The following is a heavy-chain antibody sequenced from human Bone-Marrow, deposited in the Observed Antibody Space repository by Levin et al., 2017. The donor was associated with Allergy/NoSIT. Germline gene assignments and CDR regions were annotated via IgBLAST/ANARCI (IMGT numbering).Heavy chain of an antibody. Sequence: GESLKISCKASGYTFTSYYMHWVRQAPGQGLEWMGIINPSGGSTSYAQKFQGRVTMTRDTSTSTVYMELSSLRSEDTAVYYCARSPKQQLHYGMDVWGQGTTVTVSS. CDR2: INPSGGST. D-gene: IGHD6-13*01. J-gene: IGHJ6*02. CDR1: GYTFTSYY. V-gene: IGHV1-46*01. CDR3: ARSPKQQLHYGMDV.